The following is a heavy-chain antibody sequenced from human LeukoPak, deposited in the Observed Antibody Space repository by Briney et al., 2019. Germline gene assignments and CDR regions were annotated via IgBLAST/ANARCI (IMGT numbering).Heavy chain of an antibody. D-gene: IGHD2-15*01. CDR1: GGSISSYY. CDR3: AACSGGSCYVNGMDV. V-gene: IGHV4-4*07. Sequence: ASETLSLTCTVSGGSISSYYWSWIRQPAGKGLEWIGRIYTSGSTNYNHSLKSRVTMSVDTSKNQFSLKLSSVTAADTAVYYCAACSGGSCYVNGMDVWGQGTTVTVSS. CDR2: IYTSGST. J-gene: IGHJ6*02.